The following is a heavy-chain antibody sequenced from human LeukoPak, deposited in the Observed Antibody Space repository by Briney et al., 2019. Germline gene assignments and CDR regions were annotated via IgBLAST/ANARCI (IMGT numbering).Heavy chain of an antibody. V-gene: IGHV4-31*03. CDR3: ARVADIVVVPASHFDY. CDR1: GGSISSGGYY. Sequence: SQTLSLTCTVSGGSISSGGYYWGWIRQHPETGLEWIGYIYYSGSTYYNPSLKSRVTISVDTSKNQFSLKLSSVTAADTAVYYCARVADIVVVPASHFDYWGQGTLVTVSS. D-gene: IGHD2-2*01. J-gene: IGHJ4*02. CDR2: IYYSGST.